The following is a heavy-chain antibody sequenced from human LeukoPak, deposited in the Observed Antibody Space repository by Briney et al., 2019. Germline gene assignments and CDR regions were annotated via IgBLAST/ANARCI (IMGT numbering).Heavy chain of an antibody. V-gene: IGHV4-39*01. CDR3: ARQVRYSSSWYGIKKPPLDY. Sequence: SETLSLTCTVSGGSISSYYWGWIRQPPGKGLEWIGSIYYSGSTYYNPSLKSRVTISVDTSKNQFSLKLSSVTAADTAVYYCARQVRYSSSWYGIKKPPLDYWGQGTLVTVSS. CDR1: GGSISSYY. D-gene: IGHD6-13*01. J-gene: IGHJ4*02. CDR2: IYYSGST.